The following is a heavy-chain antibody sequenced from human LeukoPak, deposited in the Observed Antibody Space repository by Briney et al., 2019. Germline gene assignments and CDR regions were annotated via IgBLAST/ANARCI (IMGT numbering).Heavy chain of an antibody. J-gene: IGHJ4*02. CDR1: GYTLTELS. CDR3: ATDPLGAGIFDY. V-gene: IGHV1-24*01. D-gene: IGHD6-19*01. CDR2: FDPEDGET. Sequence: ASVKVSCKVSGYTLTELSMHWVRQAPGKRLEWMGGFDPEDGETIYAQKFQGRVTMTEDTSTDTAYMELSSLRSEDTAVYYCATDPLGAGIFDYWGQGTLVTVSS.